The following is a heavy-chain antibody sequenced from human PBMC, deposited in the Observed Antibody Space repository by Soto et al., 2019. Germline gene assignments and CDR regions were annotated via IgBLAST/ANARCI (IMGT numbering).Heavy chain of an antibody. CDR2: INAGNGNT. CDR1: GYTFTSYA. Sequence: GASVKVSCKASGYTFTSYAMHWVRQAPGQRLEWMGWINAGNGNTKYSQKFQGRVTITRDTSASTAYMELSSLRSEDTAVYYCARDQRYCSGGSCDYGNRFDLSGQGTLVSGSS. J-gene: IGHJ5*02. D-gene: IGHD2-15*01. CDR3: ARDQRYCSGGSCDYGNRFDL. V-gene: IGHV1-3*01.